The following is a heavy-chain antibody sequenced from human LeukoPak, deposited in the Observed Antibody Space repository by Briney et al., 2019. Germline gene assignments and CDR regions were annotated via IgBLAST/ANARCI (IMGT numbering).Heavy chain of an antibody. CDR1: GYTFTGYY. D-gene: IGHD6-13*01. Sequence: ASVKVSCKASGYTFTGYYMHWVRQAPGQGLEWMGWINPNSGGTNYAQKFQGRVTMTRNTSISTAYMELSSLRSEDTAVYYCARVLPSSWQNWGQGTLVTVSS. CDR3: ARVLPSSWQN. CDR2: INPNSGGT. V-gene: IGHV1-2*02. J-gene: IGHJ4*02.